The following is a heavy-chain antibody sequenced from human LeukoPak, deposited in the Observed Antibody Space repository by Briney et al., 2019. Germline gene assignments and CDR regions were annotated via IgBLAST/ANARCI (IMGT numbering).Heavy chain of an antibody. V-gene: IGHV4-34*01. D-gene: IGHD3-22*01. CDR3: ATLGEYYDSSGYYYN. J-gene: IGHJ4*02. Sequence: SEALSLTCAVYGGSFSGYYWSWIRQPPGKGLEWIGEINHSGSTYYNPSLKSRVTISVDSSKNQFSLKLTSVTAADTAVCYCATLGEYYDSSGYYYNWGQGTLVTVSS. CDR2: INHSGST. CDR1: GGSFSGYY.